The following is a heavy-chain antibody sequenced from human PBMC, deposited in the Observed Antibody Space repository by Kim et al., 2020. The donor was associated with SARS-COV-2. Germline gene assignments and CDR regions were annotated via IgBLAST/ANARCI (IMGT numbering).Heavy chain of an antibody. Sequence: GGSLRLSCVASGFTFGDYAMYWVRQAPGKGLEWVSGINLNSGSIGYADSVKGRFTISRDNAKNSLYLQMNSLRAEDTALYYCAACYYGSGSRSDYWGQGT. V-gene: IGHV3-9*01. J-gene: IGHJ4*02. CDR2: INLNSGSI. CDR1: GFTFGDYA. CDR3: AACYYGSGSRSDY. D-gene: IGHD3-10*01.